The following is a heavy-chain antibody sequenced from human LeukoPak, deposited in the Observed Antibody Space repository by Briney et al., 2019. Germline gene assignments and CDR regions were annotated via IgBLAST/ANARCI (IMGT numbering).Heavy chain of an antibody. D-gene: IGHD5-24*01. V-gene: IGHV3-23*01. Sequence: PGRSLXLSCAASGFTFSNFAXXXXXQAXGKXXXXXSAIXSXGGSTYYXDSXKXRXXIXXXTTLYLHLNSLRVAAPGVYFCAKTTQESALMLDGFDIWGQGTVVAVSS. CDR3: AKTTQESALMLDGFDI. J-gene: IGHJ3*02. CDR2: IXSXGGST. CDR1: GFTFSNFA.